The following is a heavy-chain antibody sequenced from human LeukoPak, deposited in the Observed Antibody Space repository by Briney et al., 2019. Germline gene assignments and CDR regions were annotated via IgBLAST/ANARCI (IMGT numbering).Heavy chain of an antibody. CDR3: ARDGAYDYVWGSYPSDY. CDR2: ISSSSSYI. D-gene: IGHD3-16*02. J-gene: IGHJ4*02. CDR1: GFTFSSYS. Sequence: GGSLRLSCAASGFTFSSYSMNWVRQAPGKGPEWVSSISSSSSYIYYADSVKGRFTISRDNAKNSLYLQMNSLRAEDTAVYYCARDGAYDYVWGSYPSDYWGQGTLVTVSS. V-gene: IGHV3-21*01.